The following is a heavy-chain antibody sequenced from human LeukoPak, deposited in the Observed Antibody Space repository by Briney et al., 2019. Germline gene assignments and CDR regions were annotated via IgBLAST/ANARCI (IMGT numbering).Heavy chain of an antibody. V-gene: IGHV3-23*01. CDR3: APDPNKWLRNY. CDR2: ISGGSDST. Sequence: PGGSLRLSCAVSGFTFSSYAMSWVRQAPGRGLEWVSAISGGSDSTYYADSVKGRFTISRDNSKNTLYLQMNNLRAEDTAVYYCAPDPNKWLRNYWGQGTLVTVSS. J-gene: IGHJ4*02. D-gene: IGHD5-12*01. CDR1: GFTFSSYA.